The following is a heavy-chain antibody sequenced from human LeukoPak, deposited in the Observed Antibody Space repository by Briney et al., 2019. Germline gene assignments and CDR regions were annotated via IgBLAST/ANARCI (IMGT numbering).Heavy chain of an antibody. D-gene: IGHD3-22*01. CDR3: AREDRDYDSRAQGAFDI. J-gene: IGHJ3*02. Sequence: SGGSLRLSCAASGFTFSSYSMNWVRQAPGKGLEWVSSISSSSSYIYYADSVKGRFTISRDNAKNSLYLQMNSLRAEDTAVYYCAREDRDYDSRAQGAFDIWGQGTMVTVSS. V-gene: IGHV3-21*01. CDR2: ISSSSSYI. CDR1: GFTFSSYS.